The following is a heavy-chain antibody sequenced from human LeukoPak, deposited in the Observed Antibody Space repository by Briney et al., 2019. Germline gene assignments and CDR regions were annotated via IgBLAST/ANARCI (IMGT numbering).Heavy chain of an antibody. CDR3: ARVVTTYYYGSGSYYNPTYFDY. CDR1: GFTFSSYW. V-gene: IGHV3-74*01. D-gene: IGHD3-10*01. J-gene: IGHJ4*02. Sequence: PGGSLRLSCAASGFTFSSYWMHRVRQAPGKGLVWVSRINSDGSSTSYAGSVKGRFTISRDNAKNTLYLQMNSLRAEDTAVYYCARVVTTYYYGSGSYYNPTYFDYWGQGTLVTVSS. CDR2: INSDGSST.